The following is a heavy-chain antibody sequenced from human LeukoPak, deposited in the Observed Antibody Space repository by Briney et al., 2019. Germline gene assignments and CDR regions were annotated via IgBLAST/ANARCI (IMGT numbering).Heavy chain of an antibody. CDR1: GGSISSYY. CDR3: ARSHPISGYDSGPDAFDI. J-gene: IGHJ3*02. D-gene: IGHD5-12*01. CDR2: IYYSGST. Sequence: SETLSLTCTVSGGSISSYYWSWVRQPPGKGLEWIGYIYYSGSTNYNPSLKSRVTISVDTSKNQFSLKLSSVTAADTAVYYCARSHPISGYDSGPDAFDIWGQGTMVTVSS. V-gene: IGHV4-59*01.